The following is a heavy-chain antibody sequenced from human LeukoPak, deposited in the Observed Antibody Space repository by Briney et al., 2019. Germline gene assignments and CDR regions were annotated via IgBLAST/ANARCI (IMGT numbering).Heavy chain of an antibody. Sequence: KSGGSLRLSCAAPGFTFSSYSMNWVRQAPGKGLEWVSSISSRSSYIYYADSVKGRFTISRDNAKNSLFMQMNSLRAEDTAVYYCARGDLWFGDPKYYFDYWGQGTLVTVSS. CDR1: GFTFSSYS. J-gene: IGHJ4*02. D-gene: IGHD3-10*01. CDR3: ARGDLWFGDPKYYFDY. V-gene: IGHV3-21*01. CDR2: ISSRSSYI.